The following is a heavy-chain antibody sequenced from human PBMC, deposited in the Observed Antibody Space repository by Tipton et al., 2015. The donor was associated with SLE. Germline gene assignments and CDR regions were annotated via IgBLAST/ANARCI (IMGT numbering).Heavy chain of an antibody. V-gene: IGHV4-31*03. D-gene: IGHD3-10*01. Sequence: TLSLTCTVSGGSISSGSYYWSWIRQPPGKGLEWIGYIYYSGSTYYNPSLKSRVTISVDTSKNQFSLKLSSVTAADTAVYYCASSVLFGSGSYFDYWGQGTLVTVSS. CDR3: ASSVLFGSGSYFDY. CDR2: IYYSGST. J-gene: IGHJ4*02. CDR1: GGSISSGSYY.